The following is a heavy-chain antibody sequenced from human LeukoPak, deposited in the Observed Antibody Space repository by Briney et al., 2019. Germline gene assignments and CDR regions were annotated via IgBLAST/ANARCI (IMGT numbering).Heavy chain of an antibody. V-gene: IGHV4-31*03. CDR3: ARAIAAAGAGFDP. Sequence: SETLSLTCTVSGGSISSGGYYWSWIRQHPGKGLEWIGYIYYSGSTYYNPSLKSRVTISVDTSKNQFSLKLSSMTAADTAVYYCARAIAAAGAGFDPWGQGTLVTVSS. D-gene: IGHD6-13*01. J-gene: IGHJ5*02. CDR2: IYYSGST. CDR1: GGSISSGGYY.